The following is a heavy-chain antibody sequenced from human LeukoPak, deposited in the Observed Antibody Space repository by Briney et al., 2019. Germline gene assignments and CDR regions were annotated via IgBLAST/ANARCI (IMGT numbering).Heavy chain of an antibody. CDR3: ARQTGSGLFILP. D-gene: IGHD3/OR15-3a*01. CDR2: IYYSGNT. CDR1: GGSISSSSYY. Sequence: PSETLSLTCTVSGGSISSSSYYWGWIRQPPGKGLEWIGSIYYSGNTYYNASLKSQVSISIDTSKNQFSLRLTSVAAADTAVYYCARQTGSGLFILPGGQGTLVTVSS. V-gene: IGHV4-39*01. J-gene: IGHJ4*02.